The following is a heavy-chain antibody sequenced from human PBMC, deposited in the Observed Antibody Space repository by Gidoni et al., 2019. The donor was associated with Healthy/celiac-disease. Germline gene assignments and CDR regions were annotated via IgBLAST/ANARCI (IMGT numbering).Heavy chain of an antibody. CDR2: IKSKTDGGTT. J-gene: IGHJ5*02. Sequence: EVQLVESGGGLVKPGGSLRLSCAASGFTFSNAWMSWVRQAPGKGLEWVGRIKSKTDGGTTDYAAPVKGRFTISRDDSKNTLYLQMNSLKTEDTAVYYCTTNSRLSGIVVVVADSGWFDPWGQGTLVTVSS. CDR1: GFTFSNAW. D-gene: IGHD2-15*01. CDR3: TTNSRLSGIVVVVADSGWFDP. V-gene: IGHV3-15*01.